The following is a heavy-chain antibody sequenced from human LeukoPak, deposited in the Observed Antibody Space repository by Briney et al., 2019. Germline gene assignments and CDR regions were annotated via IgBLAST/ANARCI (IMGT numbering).Heavy chain of an antibody. Sequence: SETLSLTCAVYGGPFSDYYWTWIRQPPGKGLEWIGEINHSGSPNNNPSLKSRVSVSFDTSKNQFSLKLTSVTAADTAVYYCGSRRTAMFGVIKGPIDYWGQGTLVTVSS. J-gene: IGHJ4*02. D-gene: IGHD3-3*01. CDR1: GGPFSDYY. V-gene: IGHV4-34*01. CDR3: GSRRTAMFGVIKGPIDY. CDR2: INHSGSP.